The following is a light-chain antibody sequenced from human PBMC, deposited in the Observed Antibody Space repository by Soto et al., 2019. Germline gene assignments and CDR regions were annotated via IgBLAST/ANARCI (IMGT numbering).Light chain of an antibody. CDR3: QQRNNWPRSIT. CDR1: QSVSNSY. CDR2: DAS. Sequence: EVVLTQSPATLSLSPGERATLSCRASQSVSNSYLAWYQQKPGQAPRLLIFDASNRATGIPGRFSGSESGTDFTLTISSLEPEDFAVYYCQQRNNWPRSITFGQGTRLEIK. V-gene: IGKV3-11*01. J-gene: IGKJ5*01.